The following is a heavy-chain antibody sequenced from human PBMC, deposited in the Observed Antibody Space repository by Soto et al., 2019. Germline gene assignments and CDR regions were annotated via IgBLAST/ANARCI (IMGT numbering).Heavy chain of an antibody. V-gene: IGHV3-21*01. CDR2: ISSSSSYI. Sequence: LRLSCAASGFTFSSYSMNWVRQAPGKGLEWVSSISSSSSYIYYADSVKGRFTISRDNAKNSLYLQMNSLRAEDTAVYYCASIYGSGSYYYYYYGMDVWGQGTTVTVSS. D-gene: IGHD3-10*01. CDR1: GFTFSSYS. J-gene: IGHJ6*02. CDR3: ASIYGSGSYYYYYYGMDV.